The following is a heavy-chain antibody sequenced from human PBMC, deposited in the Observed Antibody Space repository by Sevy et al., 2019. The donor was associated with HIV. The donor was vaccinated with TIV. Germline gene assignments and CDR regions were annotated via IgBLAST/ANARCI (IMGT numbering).Heavy chain of an antibody. Sequence: GGSLRLSCVASGFTLSTYGMHWVRQAPGKGLEWVAVMWFDGSNTYYANSVKGRFTISRDIAKNTLHLQMNSLRAEDTAVYYCARDLEFYDYGDYGPAFMPDYWGQGTLVTVSS. CDR1: GFTLSTYG. J-gene: IGHJ4*02. V-gene: IGHV3-33*01. CDR2: MWFDGSNT. D-gene: IGHD4-17*01. CDR3: ARDLEFYDYGDYGPAFMPDY.